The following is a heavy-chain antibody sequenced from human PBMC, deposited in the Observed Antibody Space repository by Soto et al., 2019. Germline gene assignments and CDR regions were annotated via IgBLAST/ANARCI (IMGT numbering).Heavy chain of an antibody. D-gene: IGHD3-10*01. CDR2: IWYDGSNK. J-gene: IGHJ6*02. CDR1: GFTFSSYG. Sequence: GGSLRLSCAASGFTFSSYGMHWVRQAPGKGLEWVAVIWYDGSNKYYADSVKGRFAISRDNSKNTLYLQMNSLRAEDTAVYYCARDLRARWFGELDYYYYGMDVWGQGTTVTVSS. V-gene: IGHV3-33*01. CDR3: ARDLRARWFGELDYYYYGMDV.